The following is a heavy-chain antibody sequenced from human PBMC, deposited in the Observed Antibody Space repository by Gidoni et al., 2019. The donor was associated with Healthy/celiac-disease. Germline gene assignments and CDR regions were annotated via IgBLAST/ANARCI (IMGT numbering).Heavy chain of an antibody. Sequence: QVQLVQSGAEVKKPGASVKVSCKASGYTFTRYDINWVRQATGQGLEWMGWMNPNSGNTGYAQKFQGRVTMTRNTSISTAYMELSSLRSEDTAVYYCARDVVSYYDFWSGYSPRTHNWFDPWGQGTLVTVSS. CDR2: MNPNSGNT. J-gene: IGHJ5*02. V-gene: IGHV1-8*01. CDR1: GYTFTRYD. D-gene: IGHD3-3*01. CDR3: ARDVVSYYDFWSGYSPRTHNWFDP.